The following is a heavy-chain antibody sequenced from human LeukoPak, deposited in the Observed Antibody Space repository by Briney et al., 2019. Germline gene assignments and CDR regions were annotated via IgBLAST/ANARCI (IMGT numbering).Heavy chain of an antibody. CDR2: IHHSGST. CDR1: GGSFSGFY. CDR3: ARGYWGYYDDSGYPFDN. V-gene: IGHV4-34*01. D-gene: IGHD3-22*01. J-gene: IGHJ4*02. Sequence: SETLSLTCAVYGGSFSGFYWTWIRQPPGKGLEWIGEIHHSGSTKYNPSLKSRVTISVDTSKNQFSLKLSSVTAADTAVYYCARGYWGYYDDSGYPFDNWGQGTLVTVSS.